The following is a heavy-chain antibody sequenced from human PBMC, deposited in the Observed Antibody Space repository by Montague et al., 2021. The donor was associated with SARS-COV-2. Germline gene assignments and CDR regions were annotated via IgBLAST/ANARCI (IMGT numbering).Heavy chain of an antibody. Sequence: SLRLSCAASGFTFSSYGMHWVRQAPGMGLEWVAVIWYDGSNKYYADSVKGRFTISRDNSKNTLYLQMNSLRAEDTAVYYCARDLFWGTDSGTQQRRDYWGQGTLVTVSS. J-gene: IGHJ4*02. CDR1: GFTFSSYG. CDR3: ARDLFWGTDSGTQQRRDY. V-gene: IGHV3-33*01. D-gene: IGHD3-16*01. CDR2: IWYDGSNK.